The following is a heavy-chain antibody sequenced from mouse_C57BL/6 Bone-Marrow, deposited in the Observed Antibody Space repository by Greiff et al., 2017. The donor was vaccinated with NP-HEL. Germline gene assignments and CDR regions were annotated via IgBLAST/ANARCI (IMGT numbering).Heavy chain of an antibody. CDR3: AREGYYGSWDY. Sequence: DVMLVESGGGLVKPGGSLKLSCAASGFTFSSYAMSWVRQTPEKRLEWVATISDGGSYTYYPDNVKGRFTISRDNAKNNLYLQMSHLKSEDTAMYYCAREGYYGSWDYWGQGTTLTVSS. CDR1: GFTFSSYA. D-gene: IGHD1-1*01. CDR2: ISDGGSYT. V-gene: IGHV5-4*01. J-gene: IGHJ2*01.